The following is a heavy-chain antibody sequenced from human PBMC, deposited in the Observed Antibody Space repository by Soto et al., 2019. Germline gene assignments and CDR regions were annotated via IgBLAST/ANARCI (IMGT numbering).Heavy chain of an antibody. V-gene: IGHV3-30*18. D-gene: IGHD3-22*01. Sequence: GGSLRLSCAASGFTFSSYGMHWVRQAPGKGLEWVAVISYDGSNKYYADSVKGRFTISRDNSKNTLYLQMNSLRAEDTAVYYCAKDTRMIAQNTPSYYFDYWGQGTLVTVSS. CDR3: AKDTRMIAQNTPSYYFDY. J-gene: IGHJ4*02. CDR2: ISYDGSNK. CDR1: GFTFSSYG.